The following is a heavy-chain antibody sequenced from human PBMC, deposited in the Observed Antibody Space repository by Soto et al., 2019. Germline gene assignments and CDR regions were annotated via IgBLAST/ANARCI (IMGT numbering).Heavy chain of an antibody. Sequence: QVQLVQSGAEEKKPGASVKVSCKASGYIFSSYAIHWVRQAPGQGLEWMGWINAGNGNTKYSQKFQGRVTITRDTSASTAYMELNSLRSEDTAVYYCARVDGTYWGQGTLVTVSS. CDR2: INAGNGNT. V-gene: IGHV1-3*05. J-gene: IGHJ4*02. CDR1: GYIFSSYA. CDR3: ARVDGTY. D-gene: IGHD1-26*01.